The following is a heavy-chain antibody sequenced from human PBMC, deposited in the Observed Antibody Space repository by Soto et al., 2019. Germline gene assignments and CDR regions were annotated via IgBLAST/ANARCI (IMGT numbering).Heavy chain of an antibody. Sequence: LRLSCAASGFTFSSYAMIWVRQAPGKGLEWVSAISGSGGSTYYADSVKGRFTISRDNSKNTLYLQMNSLRAEDTAVYYCAKRSDFWSGYYGDYWGQGTLVTVSS. CDR2: ISGSGGST. D-gene: IGHD3-3*01. V-gene: IGHV3-23*01. CDR3: AKRSDFWSGYYGDY. CDR1: GFTFSSYA. J-gene: IGHJ4*02.